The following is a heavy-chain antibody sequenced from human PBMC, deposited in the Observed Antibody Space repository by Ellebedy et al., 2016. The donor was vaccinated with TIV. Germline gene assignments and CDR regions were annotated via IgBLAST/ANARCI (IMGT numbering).Heavy chain of an antibody. CDR1: GFTFSDYY. J-gene: IGHJ4*02. D-gene: IGHD5-18*01. Sequence: GESLKISCAASGFTFSDYYMSWIRHAPGKGLEWVSYISSSGSTIYYADSVKGRFTISRDNAKNSLYLQMNSLRAEDTAVYYCARDGWYTAMVIGVYWGQGTLVTVSS. CDR3: ARDGWYTAMVIGVY. V-gene: IGHV3-11*01. CDR2: ISSSGSTI.